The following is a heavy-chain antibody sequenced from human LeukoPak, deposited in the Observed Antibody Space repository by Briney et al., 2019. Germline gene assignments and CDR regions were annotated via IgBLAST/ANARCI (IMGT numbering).Heavy chain of an antibody. CDR3: WRRNYGGNAPYYYGMDV. CDR2: ISYDGSNK. CDR1: GFTFSSYA. V-gene: IGHV3-30*04. Sequence: GGSLRLSCAASGFTFSSYAMHWVRQAPGKGLEWVAVISYDGSNKYYADSVKGRFTISRDNSKNTLYLQMNSLRAEDTAVYYCWRRNYGGNAPYYYGMDVWGQGTTVTVSS. J-gene: IGHJ6*02. D-gene: IGHD4-23*01.